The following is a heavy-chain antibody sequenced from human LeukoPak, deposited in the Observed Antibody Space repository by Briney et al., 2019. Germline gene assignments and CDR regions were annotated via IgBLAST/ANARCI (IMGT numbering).Heavy chain of an antibody. CDR1: GGSISSYY. V-gene: IGHV4-59*01. D-gene: IGHD2-15*01. CDR3: ARGDMPDAFDI. Sequence: SETLSLTCTVSGGSISSYYWSWIRQPPGRGLEWIGYIYYSGSTNYNPSLKSRVTISVDTSKNQFSLKLSSVTAADTAVYYCARGDMPDAFDIWGQGTMVTVSS. J-gene: IGHJ3*02. CDR2: IYYSGST.